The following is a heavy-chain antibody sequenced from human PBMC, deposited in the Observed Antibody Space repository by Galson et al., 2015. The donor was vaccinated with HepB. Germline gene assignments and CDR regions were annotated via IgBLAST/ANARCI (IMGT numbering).Heavy chain of an antibody. J-gene: IGHJ4*02. V-gene: IGHV3-48*02. CDR3: ARLTTVANEPDY. Sequence: SLRLSCAAPGFTFSSYSMNWVRQAPGKGLEWVSYISTSTSTIYYADSVKGRFTISRDNAKNSLYLQMNSLKDEDTAVYYCARLTTVANEPDYWGQGTLVTVSS. CDR2: ISTSTSTI. CDR1: GFTFSSYS. D-gene: IGHD4-23*01.